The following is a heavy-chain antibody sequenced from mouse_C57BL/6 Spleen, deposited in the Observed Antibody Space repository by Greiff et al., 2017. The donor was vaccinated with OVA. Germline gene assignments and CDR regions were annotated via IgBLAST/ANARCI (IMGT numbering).Heavy chain of an antibody. CDR2: ISYDGSN. CDR1: GYSITSGYY. Sequence: EVKLEESGPGLVKPSQSLSLTCSVTGYSITSGYYWNWIRQFPGNKLEWMGYISYDGSNNYNPSLKNRISITRDTSKNQFFLKLNSVTTEDTATYYCARGGGSYYSNYGLFDYWGQGTTLTVSS. D-gene: IGHD2-5*01. J-gene: IGHJ2*01. CDR3: ARGGGSYYSNYGLFDY. V-gene: IGHV3-6*01.